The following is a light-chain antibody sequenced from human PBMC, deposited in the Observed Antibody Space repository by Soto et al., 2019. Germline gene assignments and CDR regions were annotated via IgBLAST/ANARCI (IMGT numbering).Light chain of an antibody. CDR1: QSVRRSY. CDR3: QQYGSSTFT. CDR2: GAS. Sequence: EVVLTQSPGTLSLSPGERATLSCRASQSVRRSYVAWYQQKPGQAPRLLIYGASSRATGIPDRFSGSGSGTDFTLTISRLEPEDFAVYYCQQYGSSTFTFGPGTTVDIK. J-gene: IGKJ3*01. V-gene: IGKV3-20*01.